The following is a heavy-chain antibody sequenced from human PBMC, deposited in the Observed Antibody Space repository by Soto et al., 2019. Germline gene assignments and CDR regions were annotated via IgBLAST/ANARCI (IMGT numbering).Heavy chain of an antibody. Sequence: SETLSLTCTVSGCSISIGGYYWSWILQHPGKGLEWIGYIYYSGSTYYNPSLKSRVTISVDTSKNQFSLKLSSVTAADTAVYYCAREYCGGDDCSFDYWGQGTLVTVSS. CDR2: IYYSGST. CDR3: AREYCGGDDCSFDY. CDR1: GCSISIGGYY. V-gene: IGHV4-31*03. J-gene: IGHJ4*02. D-gene: IGHD2-21*02.